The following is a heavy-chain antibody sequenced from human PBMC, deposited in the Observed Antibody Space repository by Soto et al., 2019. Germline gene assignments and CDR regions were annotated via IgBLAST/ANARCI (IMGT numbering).Heavy chain of an antibody. CDR2: ISYDGSNK. Sequence: GGSLRLSCAASGFTFSSYGMHWVRQAPGKGLEWVAVISYDGSNKYYADSVKGRFTISRDNSKNTLYLQMNSLRAEDTAVYYCAKELRITIFGVVPPPYGMDVWGQGTTVTVSS. CDR1: GFTFSSYG. D-gene: IGHD3-3*01. CDR3: AKELRITIFGVVPPPYGMDV. J-gene: IGHJ6*02. V-gene: IGHV3-30*18.